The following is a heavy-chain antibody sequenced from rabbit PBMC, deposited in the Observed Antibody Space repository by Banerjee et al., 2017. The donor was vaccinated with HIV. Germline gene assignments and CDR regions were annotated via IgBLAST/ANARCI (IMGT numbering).Heavy chain of an antibody. CDR3: ARDLGYAGTNL. V-gene: IGHV1S47*01. J-gene: IGHJ4*01. CDR1: GYDFSSDG. Sequence: QEQLKETGGGLVQPGGSLTLSCKASGYDFSSDGISWVRQAPGKGLEWIAYIYPGKATTYYASWVNGRFTISSDNAQNTASLQMNSLTAADTASYFCARDLGYAGTNLWGPGTLVTVS. CDR2: IYPGKATT. D-gene: IGHD4-2*01.